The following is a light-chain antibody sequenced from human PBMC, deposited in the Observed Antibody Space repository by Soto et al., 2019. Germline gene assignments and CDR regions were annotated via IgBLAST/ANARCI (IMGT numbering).Light chain of an antibody. CDR2: DVS. CDR1: QSINTW. V-gene: IGKV1-5*01. J-gene: IGKJ1*01. Sequence: DIQMTQSPSTVSASVGDRITITCRASQSINTWLAWYRQRPGEAPQLLIYDVSTLAMGVPSRFSGSGSGTDFTLSISRLQPDDFATFYCQQNQTYSRTFGQGTKVEVK. CDR3: QQNQTYSRT.